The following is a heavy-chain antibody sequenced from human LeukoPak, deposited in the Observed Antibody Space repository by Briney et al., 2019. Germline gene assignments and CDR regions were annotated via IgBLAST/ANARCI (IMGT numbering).Heavy chain of an antibody. D-gene: IGHD3-3*01. CDR1: GYTFTSYG. V-gene: IGHV1-2*02. Sequence: GASVKVSCKASGYTFTSYGISWVRQAPGQGLEWMGWINPNSGGTSYAQKFQGRVTMTRDTSISTAYMELSRLRSDDTAVYYCARVPITIFGVVILPPFDYWGQGTLVTVSS. CDR3: ARVPITIFGVVILPPFDY. J-gene: IGHJ4*02. CDR2: INPNSGGT.